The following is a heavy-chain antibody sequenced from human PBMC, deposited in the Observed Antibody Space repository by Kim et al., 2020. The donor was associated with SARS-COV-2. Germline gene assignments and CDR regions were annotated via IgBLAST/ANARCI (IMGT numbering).Heavy chain of an antibody. CDR1: GYSYSNFA. J-gene: IGHJ6*03. V-gene: IGHV1-3*01. Sequence: ASVKVSCKASGYSYSNFAIHWVRQAPGQGLEWMGWIIDGTGTTTYSKNFQGRVTITSDTSATTAYMELISLRSEDTAVYFCARGARGQEDTYFYYMDVWG. CDR2: IIDGTGTT. CDR3: ARGARGQEDTYFYYMDV. D-gene: IGHD3-10*01.